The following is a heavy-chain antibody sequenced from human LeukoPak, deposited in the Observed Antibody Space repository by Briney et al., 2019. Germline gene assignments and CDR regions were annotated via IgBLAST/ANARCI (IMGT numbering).Heavy chain of an antibody. D-gene: IGHD1-26*01. J-gene: IGHJ4*02. CDR2: IQQDGSEK. Sequence: GGSLRLSCAASGYTFSSYWMSWVRQAPGKGLEWVANIQQDGSEKYYADPVKGRFTISRDNAKNSLYLQMNSLRAEDTAVYYCARDGGYSGTYPVRWGQRTPVTVSS. CDR3: ARDGGYSGTYPVR. CDR1: GYTFSSYW. V-gene: IGHV3-7*01.